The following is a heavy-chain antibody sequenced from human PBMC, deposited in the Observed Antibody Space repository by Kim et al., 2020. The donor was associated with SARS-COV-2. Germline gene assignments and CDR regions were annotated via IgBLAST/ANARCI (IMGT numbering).Heavy chain of an antibody. Sequence: TYAQSFTGRFVFSLDTSVSTAYLQISSLKAEDTAVYFCARDRYSSGWSVDYWGQGTLVTVSS. CDR3: ARDRYSSGWSVDY. D-gene: IGHD6-19*01. V-gene: IGHV7-4-1*02. J-gene: IGHJ4*02.